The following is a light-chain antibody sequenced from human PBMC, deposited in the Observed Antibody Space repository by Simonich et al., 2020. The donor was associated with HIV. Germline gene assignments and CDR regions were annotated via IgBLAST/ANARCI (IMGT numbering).Light chain of an antibody. Sequence: DIQMTQSPSSLSASLGDRDPITCRASKSLNTYLNCYHHKPGKAPKLLIYAASSLQGGVPSRFSGSGSGTDFTLTISCLQSEDFATYYCQQYYSYPWTFGQGTKVEIK. CDR3: QQYYSYPWT. V-gene: IGKV1-39*01. J-gene: IGKJ1*01. CDR2: AAS. CDR1: KSLNTY.